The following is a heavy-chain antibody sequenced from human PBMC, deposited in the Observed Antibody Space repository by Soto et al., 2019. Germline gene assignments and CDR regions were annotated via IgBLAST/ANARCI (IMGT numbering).Heavy chain of an antibody. CDR1: GFSLSNARMG. CDR2: IFSNDET. V-gene: IGHV2-26*01. CDR3: ALPVARMTLDY. J-gene: IGHJ4*02. Sequence: QVTLKESGPVLVKPTETLTLTCTVSGFSLSNARMGVSWIRQPPGKALEWLAHIFSNDETAYSTSLKTRLTISEDTSKRPVVLTMRNLEPADTATYYCALPVARMTLDYWGQGTRVTVST.